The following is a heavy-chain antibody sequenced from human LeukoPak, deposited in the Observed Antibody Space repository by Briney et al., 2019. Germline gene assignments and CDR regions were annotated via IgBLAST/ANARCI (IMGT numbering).Heavy chain of an antibody. Sequence: GGSLRVSCAASGFTFSSYEMNWVRQAPGKGLEWVSYISSSGSTIYYADSVKGRFTISRDNAKNSLYLQMNSLRAEDTAVYDCARGLMDTAMGSFDYWGQGTLVTVPS. J-gene: IGHJ4*02. CDR1: GFTFSSYE. CDR2: ISSSGSTI. D-gene: IGHD5-18*01. CDR3: ARGLMDTAMGSFDY. V-gene: IGHV3-48*03.